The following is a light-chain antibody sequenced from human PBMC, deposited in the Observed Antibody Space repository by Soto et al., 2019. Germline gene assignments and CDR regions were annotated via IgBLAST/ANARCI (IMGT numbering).Light chain of an antibody. CDR1: QTVSGW. Sequence: DIQMTQFPSTLSASVGDRVTITCRASQTVSGWLAWYQQKPGKAPKLLIYDASTLESGVPSRFSGSESGTDFTLTISSLQHDDLGTYYCQQYKSGYTFGQGTKLAIK. CDR2: DAS. CDR3: QQYKSGYT. J-gene: IGKJ2*01. V-gene: IGKV1-5*01.